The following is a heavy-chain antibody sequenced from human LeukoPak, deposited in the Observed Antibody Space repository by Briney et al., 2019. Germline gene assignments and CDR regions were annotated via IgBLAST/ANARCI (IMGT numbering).Heavy chain of an antibody. D-gene: IGHD6-19*01. J-gene: IGHJ4*02. CDR2: IYPGDSDT. CDR1: GYXFTSFW. V-gene: IGHV5-51*01. CDR3: ARLALMAVAGTNYFDY. Sequence: GESLKISCNGLGYXFTSFWICWVRQMPGKGLEWMGIIYPGDSDTRYSPSFQGQVTISADKSISTAYLQWSSLKASDTAMYYCARLALMAVAGTNYFDYWGQGTLVTVSS.